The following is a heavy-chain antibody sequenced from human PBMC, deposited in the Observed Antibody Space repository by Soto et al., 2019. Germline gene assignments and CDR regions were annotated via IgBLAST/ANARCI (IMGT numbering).Heavy chain of an antibody. D-gene: IGHD3-10*01. CDR1: GGSISSSNW. CDR2: IYHSGST. Sequence: PSETLSLTCAVSGGSISSSNWWSWVRQPPGKGLEWIGEIYHSGSTNYNPSLKSQVTISVDKSKNQFSLKLSSVTAADTAVYYCARDRHYGSGRGYYYYGMDVWGQGTTVTVSS. CDR3: ARDRHYGSGRGYYYYGMDV. V-gene: IGHV4-4*02. J-gene: IGHJ6*02.